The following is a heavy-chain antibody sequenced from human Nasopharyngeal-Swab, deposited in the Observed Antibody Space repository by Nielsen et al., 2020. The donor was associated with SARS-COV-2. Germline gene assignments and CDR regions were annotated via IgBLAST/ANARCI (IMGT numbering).Heavy chain of an antibody. CDR2: IYHSGST. V-gene: IGHV4-4*02. CDR1: GGSINSSNW. CDR3: ARGSRYYYGSGKYYFDY. J-gene: IGHJ4*02. Sequence: SETLSLTCAVSGGSINSSNWWSWVRQPPGKGLEWIGEIYHSGSTNYNPSLKSRVTISVDKSKNQFSLKLSSVTAADTAVYYCARGSRYYYGSGKYYFDYWGQGTLVTVSS. D-gene: IGHD3-10*01.